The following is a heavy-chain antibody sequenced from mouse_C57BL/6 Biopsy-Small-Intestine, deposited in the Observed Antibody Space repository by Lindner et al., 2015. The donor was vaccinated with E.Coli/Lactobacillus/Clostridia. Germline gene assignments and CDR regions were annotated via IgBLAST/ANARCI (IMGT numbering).Heavy chain of an antibody. Sequence: VQLQESGPELVKPGASVKIPCKASGYTFTDYNMDWVKQSHGKSLEWIGDINYNEKFKGKATLTADKSSSTAYMQFSSLTSEDSAIYYCARSEGYGNYWYFDVWGTGTTVTVSS. CDR2: IN. CDR1: GYTFTDYN. J-gene: IGHJ1*03. D-gene: IGHD2-1*01. V-gene: IGHV1-18*01. CDR3: ARSEGYGNYWYFDV.